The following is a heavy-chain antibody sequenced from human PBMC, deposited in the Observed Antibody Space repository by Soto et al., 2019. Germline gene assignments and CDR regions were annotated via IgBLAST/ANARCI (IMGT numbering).Heavy chain of an antibody. CDR1: GGSISGYY. Sequence: SETLSLSCTVSGGSISGYYWSWIRQPPGKGPEWIGYIYYSGSTNYNPSLKSRVTISVDTSKKQYSLKLSSVTAAYTAVYYCARWKLVHCYFGMDVWGQRTTVTVS. D-gene: IGHD6-6*01. V-gene: IGHV4-59*12. CDR2: IYYSGST. CDR3: ARWKLVHCYFGMDV. J-gene: IGHJ6*02.